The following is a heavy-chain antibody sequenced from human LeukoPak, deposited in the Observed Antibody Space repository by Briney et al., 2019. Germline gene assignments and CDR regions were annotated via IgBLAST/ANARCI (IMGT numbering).Heavy chain of an antibody. CDR2: ISAYNGNT. Sequence: ASVKVSCKASGYTFTSYGISWVRQAPGQGLEWMGWISAYNGNTNYAQKLQGRVPMTTDTSTSTAYMELRSLRSDDTAVYYCARVIAAAGIMNYYYYYMDVWGKGTTVTVSS. CDR3: ARVIAAAGIMNYYYYYMDV. CDR1: GYTFTSYG. J-gene: IGHJ6*03. D-gene: IGHD6-13*01. V-gene: IGHV1-18*01.